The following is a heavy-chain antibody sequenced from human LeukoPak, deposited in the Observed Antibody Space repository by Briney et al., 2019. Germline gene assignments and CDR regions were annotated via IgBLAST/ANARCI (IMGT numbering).Heavy chain of an antibody. CDR3: ARGQRSRGPAAISYFDY. CDR2: IYYSGST. CDR1: GGSISSSNYS. V-gene: IGHV4-39*07. D-gene: IGHD2-2*01. J-gene: IGHJ4*02. Sequence: SETLSLTCTVSGGSISSSNYSWGWIRQPPGKGLEWIGSIYYSGSTYYNPSLKSRVTISVDTSKNQFSLKLSSVTAADTAVYYCARGQRSRGPAAISYFDYWGQGTLVTVSS.